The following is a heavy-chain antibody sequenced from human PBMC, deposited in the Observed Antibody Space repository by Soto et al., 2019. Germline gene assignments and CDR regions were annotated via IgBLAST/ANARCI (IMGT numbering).Heavy chain of an antibody. CDR3: VRTSLVVAAATREDY. J-gene: IGHJ4*02. V-gene: IGHV3-21*01. Sequence: GGSLRLSCAASGFTFSSYSMDWVRQAPGKGLEWVSSISSSSSYIYYADSVKGRFTISRDNAKNSLYLQMNSLRAEDTAVYYCVRTSLVVAAATREDYWGQGTLVTVSS. CDR1: GFTFSSYS. D-gene: IGHD2-15*01. CDR2: ISSSSSYI.